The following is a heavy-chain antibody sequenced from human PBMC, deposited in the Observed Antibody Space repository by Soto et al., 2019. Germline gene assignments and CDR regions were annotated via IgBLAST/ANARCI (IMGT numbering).Heavy chain of an antibody. Sequence: FSCKVSGYTLTELSMHWVRQAPGKGLEWMGGFDPEDGETIYAQKFQGRVTMTEDTSTDTAYMELSSLRSEDTAVYYCATRCLLVSKICNAFDIWGQGTMVTVSS. V-gene: IGHV1-24*01. D-gene: IGHD6-6*01. J-gene: IGHJ3*02. CDR2: FDPEDGET. CDR1: GYTLTELS. CDR3: ATRCLLVSKICNAFDI.